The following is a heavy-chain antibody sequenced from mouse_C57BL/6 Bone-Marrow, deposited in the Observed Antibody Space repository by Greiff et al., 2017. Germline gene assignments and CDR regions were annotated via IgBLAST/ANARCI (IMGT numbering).Heavy chain of an antibody. D-gene: IGHD1-1*01. J-gene: IGHJ4*01. Sequence: EVKLVESGGDLVKPGGSLKLSCAASGFTFSSYGMSWVRQTPDKRLEWVATISSGGSYTYYPDSVKGRFTISRDNAKNTLYLQMSSLKSEDTAMYYCARQGYYGAMDDWGQGTSVTVSS. CDR2: ISSGGSYT. CDR3: ARQGYYGAMDD. V-gene: IGHV5-6*01. CDR1: GFTFSSYG.